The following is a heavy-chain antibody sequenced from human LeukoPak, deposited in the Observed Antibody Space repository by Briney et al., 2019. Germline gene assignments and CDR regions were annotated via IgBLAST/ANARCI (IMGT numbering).Heavy chain of an antibody. D-gene: IGHD6-19*01. CDR1: GGSISSYY. V-gene: IGHV4-4*07. Sequence: SETLSLTCTVSGGSISSYYWSWIRQPAGKGLEWIGRIYTSGSTNYNPSLKSRVTISVDTSKNQFSLKLSSVTAADTAVYYCARSRPRGIAVAGSQDHDYWGQGTLVTVSS. CDR3: ARSRPRGIAVAGSQDHDY. J-gene: IGHJ4*02. CDR2: IYTSGST.